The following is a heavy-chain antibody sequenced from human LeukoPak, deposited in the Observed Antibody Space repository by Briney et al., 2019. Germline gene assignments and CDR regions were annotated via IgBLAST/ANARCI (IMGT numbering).Heavy chain of an antibody. CDR3: ARARYCGGDCYSFDY. Sequence: SVKVSCKASGGTFSSYAISRVRQAPGQGLEWMGGIIPIFGTANYAQKFQGRVTITTDESTSTAYMELSSLRSEDTAVYYCARARYCGGDCYSFDYWGQGTLVTVSS. D-gene: IGHD2-21*02. CDR2: IIPIFGTA. V-gene: IGHV1-69*05. J-gene: IGHJ4*02. CDR1: GGTFSSYA.